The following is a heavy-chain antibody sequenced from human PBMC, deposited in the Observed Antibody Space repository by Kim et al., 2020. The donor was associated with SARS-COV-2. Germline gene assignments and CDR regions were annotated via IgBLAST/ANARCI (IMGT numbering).Heavy chain of an antibody. CDR2: INSGGSNT. D-gene: IGHD3-3*02. J-gene: IGHJ2*01. V-gene: IGHV3-23*01. CDR3: AKAIRGYWDFDL. CDR1: GFTFSNYA. Sequence: GGSLRLSCVASGFTFSNYAMSWVRQAPGKGLEWVSGINSGGSNTYYADSVKGRFTISRDNSGNTLYLQMNSLTAEDTAVYYCAKAIRGYWDFDLWGRGTL.